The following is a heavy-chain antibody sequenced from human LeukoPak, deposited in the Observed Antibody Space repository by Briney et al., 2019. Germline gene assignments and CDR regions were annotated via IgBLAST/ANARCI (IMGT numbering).Heavy chain of an antibody. D-gene: IGHD3-22*01. CDR1: GGSISSGGYY. J-gene: IGHJ4*02. CDR2: IYYSGSA. CDR3: ARGGVEAHSYESSGYWVY. V-gene: IGHV4-31*03. Sequence: SETLSLTCTVSGGSISSGGYYWSWIRQHPGQGLEWIGYIYYSGSAYYNPSLRSRVSILLDTSKNQFSLKLSSVTAADTAVYYCARGGVEAHSYESSGYWVYWGQGTLVTVSS.